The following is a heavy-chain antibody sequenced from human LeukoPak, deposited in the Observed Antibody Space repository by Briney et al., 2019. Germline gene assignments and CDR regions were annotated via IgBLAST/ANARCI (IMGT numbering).Heavy chain of an antibody. V-gene: IGHV4-59*01. Sequence: SETLSLTCTVSGGSISSYYWSWIRQPPGKGLEWIEYIYYGGSTNYNPSLKSRVTISVDTSKNQFSLKLSSVTAADTAVYYCAREQTTVTTAGAFDIWGQGTMVTVSS. CDR1: GGSISSYY. CDR3: AREQTTVTTAGAFDI. J-gene: IGHJ3*02. CDR2: IYYGGST. D-gene: IGHD4-17*01.